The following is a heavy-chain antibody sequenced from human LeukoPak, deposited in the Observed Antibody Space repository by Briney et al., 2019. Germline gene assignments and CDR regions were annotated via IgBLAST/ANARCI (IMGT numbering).Heavy chain of an antibody. Sequence: GWSLRLSCAASGFIVSSTYMSWVRQAPGKGLEWVSVIYSGGSTYYADSVKGRFTISRDSSKNTVYLQMNSLRAEDTAVYHCARGGPFTGTISTPRASDYWGQGILVTVSS. D-gene: IGHD1-7*01. V-gene: IGHV3-66*01. CDR2: IYSGGST. J-gene: IGHJ4*02. CDR1: GFIVSSTY. CDR3: ARGGPFTGTISTPRASDY.